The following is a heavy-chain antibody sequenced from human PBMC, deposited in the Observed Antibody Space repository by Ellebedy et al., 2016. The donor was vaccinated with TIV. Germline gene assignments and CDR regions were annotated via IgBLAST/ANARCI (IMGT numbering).Heavy chain of an antibody. V-gene: IGHV3-30*02. CDR3: AKKREYDGNSLDN. J-gene: IGHJ4*02. CDR1: GFAFSNFG. D-gene: IGHD1-1*01. Sequence: PGGSLRLSCAASGFAFSNFGMHWVRQAPGKGLEWVAFTRYDESRRYYAESVKGRFTISRDNSKKTLYLQMNSLRVEDTAVYYCAKKREYDGNSLDNWGQGTLVSVSS. CDR2: TRYDESRR.